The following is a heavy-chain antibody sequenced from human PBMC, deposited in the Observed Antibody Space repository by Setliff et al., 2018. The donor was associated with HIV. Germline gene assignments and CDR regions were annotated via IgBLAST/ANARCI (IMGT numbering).Heavy chain of an antibody. V-gene: IGHV1-69*10. J-gene: IGHJ3*02. CDR3: ARDGVNYLWGTYRYCFAFDM. D-gene: IGHD3-16*02. CDR1: GYSFTHYD. CDR2: IIPMVSLP. Sequence: SVKVSCKTSGYSFTHYDISWVRQAPGQAFEWMGGIIPMVSLPNFAQSFLGRLTITANRSTTTAYMELSRLTSEDTAVYYCARDGVNYLWGTYRYCFAFDMWGQGTMVTVSS.